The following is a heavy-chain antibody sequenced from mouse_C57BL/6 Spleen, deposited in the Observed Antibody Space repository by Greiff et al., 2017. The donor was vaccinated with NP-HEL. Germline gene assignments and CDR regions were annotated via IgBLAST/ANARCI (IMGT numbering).Heavy chain of an antibody. J-gene: IGHJ2*01. CDR2: ISSGSSTI. Sequence: EVKVVESGGGLVKPGGSLKLSCAASGFTFSDYGMHWVRQAPEKGLEWVAYISSGSSTIYYADTVKGRFTISRDNAKNTLFLQRTSLRSEDTALYYCASYGSSWGYWGQGTTLTVSS. CDR3: ASYGSSWGY. CDR1: GFTFSDYG. V-gene: IGHV5-17*01. D-gene: IGHD1-1*01.